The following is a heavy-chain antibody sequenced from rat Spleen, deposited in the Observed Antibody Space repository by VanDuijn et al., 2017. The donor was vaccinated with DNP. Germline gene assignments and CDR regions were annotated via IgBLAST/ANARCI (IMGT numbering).Heavy chain of an antibody. CDR3: ARRGYYGYNTFDY. Sequence: EVQLVESGGGLVQPGRSLKLSCAASGFTFSDYYMAWVRQAPAKGLEWLASISSTGGSMYYPDSVKGRFTISRDNAENTLYLQMNSLRSEDTATYYCARRGYYGYNTFDYWGQGVMVTVSS. D-gene: IGHD1-9*01. CDR2: ISSTGGSM. J-gene: IGHJ2*01. CDR1: GFTFSDYY. V-gene: IGHV5-25*01.